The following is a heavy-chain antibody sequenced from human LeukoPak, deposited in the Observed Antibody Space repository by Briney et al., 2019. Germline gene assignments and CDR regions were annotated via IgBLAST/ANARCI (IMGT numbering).Heavy chain of an antibody. CDR1: GGTFSSYA. J-gene: IGHJ4*02. D-gene: IGHD3-22*01. CDR3: ARGWLFVYYFDY. CDR2: IIPIFGTA. V-gene: IGHV1-69*13. Sequence: VASVKVSCKASGGTFSSYAISWVRQAPGQGLEWMGGIIPIFGTANYAQKFQGRVTITADESTSTAYMELGSLRSEDTAVYYCARGWLFVYYFDYWGQGTLVTVSS.